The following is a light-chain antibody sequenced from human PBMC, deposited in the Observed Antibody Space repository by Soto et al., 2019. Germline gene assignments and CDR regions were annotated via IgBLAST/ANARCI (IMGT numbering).Light chain of an antibody. CDR3: QQYNNWPRAN. CDR1: QSISSN. V-gene: IGKV3-15*01. Sequence: EIGMTQSPATLSVSPGERATLSCSASQSISSNLAWYQQKPGQAPRLLMLRTSSRATGVPARFSGSGSGTDCNLTISSLPSEDFGVYYCQQYNNWPRANFGGWTKVEIK. J-gene: IGKJ4*01. CDR2: RTS.